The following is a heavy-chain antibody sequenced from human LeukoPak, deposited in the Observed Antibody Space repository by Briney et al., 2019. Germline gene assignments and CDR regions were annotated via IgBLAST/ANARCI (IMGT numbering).Heavy chain of an antibody. CDR3: ARGITFEYSSSAAGNWFDP. V-gene: IGHV4-31*11. J-gene: IGHJ5*02. D-gene: IGHD6-6*01. CDR2: IYYSGST. Sequence: SETLSLTCAVYGGSFSGYYWSWIRQHPGKGLEWIGYIYYSGSTYYNPSLKSRVTISVDTSKNQFSLKLSSVTAADTAVYYCARGITFEYSSSAAGNWFDPWGQGTLVTVSS. CDR1: GGSFSGYY.